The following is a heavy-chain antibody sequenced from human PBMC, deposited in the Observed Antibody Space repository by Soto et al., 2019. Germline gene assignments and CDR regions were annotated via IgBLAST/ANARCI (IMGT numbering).Heavy chain of an antibody. Sequence: PGGSLRLSCAASGFTFSSYGMHWVRQAPGKGLEWVAVISYDGSNKYYADSVKGRFTISRDNSKNTLYLQMNSLRAEDTAVYYCAKETSGYSSSWSYYYGMDVWGQGTTVTVSS. V-gene: IGHV3-30*18. CDR3: AKETSGYSSSWSYYYGMDV. CDR1: GFTFSSYG. D-gene: IGHD6-13*01. J-gene: IGHJ6*02. CDR2: ISYDGSNK.